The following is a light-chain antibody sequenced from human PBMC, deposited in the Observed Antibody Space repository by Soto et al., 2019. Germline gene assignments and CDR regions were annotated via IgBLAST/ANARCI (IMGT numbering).Light chain of an antibody. J-gene: IGKJ5*01. CDR3: QQYNIWSSIT. Sequence: EIVMTQSPATLSVSPGVRANLSCRGSQSISSKVGWYQQKPGQAPRLLIYGASTRATGVPPRFSGSGSGTEFTLTISSLQSEDFAVYYCQQYNIWSSITFGQGTRLEIK. CDR1: QSISSK. V-gene: IGKV3-15*01. CDR2: GAS.